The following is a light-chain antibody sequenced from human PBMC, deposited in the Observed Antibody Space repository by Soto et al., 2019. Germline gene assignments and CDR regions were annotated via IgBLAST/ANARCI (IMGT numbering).Light chain of an antibody. CDR1: QGIYKD. J-gene: IGKJ2*01. CDR2: ATS. CDR3: QQYYSLPYT. V-gene: IGKV1-33*01. Sequence: DIQMTQSPSSLSASVGDRVTITCQASQGIYKDLNWYQQKPGKPPKLLIYATSNLGTGVPSRFSGSTSETDFTFTISTLQPEDIATYFCQQYYSLPYTFGQGTKLEI.